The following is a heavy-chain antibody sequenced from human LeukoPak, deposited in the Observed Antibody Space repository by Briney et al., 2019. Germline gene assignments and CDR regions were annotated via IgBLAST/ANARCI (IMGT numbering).Heavy chain of an antibody. V-gene: IGHV3-30*03. CDR2: ISYDGSNK. Sequence: PGGSLRLSCAASGFTFSSYGMHWVRQAPGKGLEWVAVISYDGSNKYYADSVRGRFTISRDNAKNSLYLQMNSLRAEDTAVYYCASYNDYGAPIDYWGQGTLVTVSS. D-gene: IGHD4-17*01. CDR1: GFTFSSYG. J-gene: IGHJ4*02. CDR3: ASYNDYGAPIDY.